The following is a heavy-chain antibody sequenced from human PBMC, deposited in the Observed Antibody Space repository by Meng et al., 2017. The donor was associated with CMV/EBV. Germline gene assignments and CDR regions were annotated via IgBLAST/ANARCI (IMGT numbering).Heavy chain of an antibody. V-gene: IGHV1-69*02. CDR2: IIPILGIA. D-gene: IGHD1-1*01. CDR3: ARVQEGSYPN. CDR1: GGTFSSYT. Sequence: SVKVSCKASGGTFSSYTISWLRQAPGQWLEWMGRIIPILGIANFAQKLQGRVTITADKSTSTAYMELSSLRSEDTAVYYCARVQEGSYPNWGQGTLVTVSS. J-gene: IGHJ4*02.